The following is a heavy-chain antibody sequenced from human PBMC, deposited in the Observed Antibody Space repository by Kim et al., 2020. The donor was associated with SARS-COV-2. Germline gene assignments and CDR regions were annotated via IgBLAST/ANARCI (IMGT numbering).Heavy chain of an antibody. J-gene: IGHJ2*01. CDR2: ISSSSSYT. V-gene: IGHV3-11*06. D-gene: IGHD2-2*01. Sequence: GGSLRLSCAASGFTFSDYYMSWIRQAPGKGLEWVSYISSSSSYTNYADSVKGRFTISRDNAKNSLYLQMNSLRAEDTAVYYCASLLGYCSSTSCLNSYFDLWGRGTLVTVSS. CDR1: GFTFSDYY. CDR3: ASLLGYCSSTSCLNSYFDL.